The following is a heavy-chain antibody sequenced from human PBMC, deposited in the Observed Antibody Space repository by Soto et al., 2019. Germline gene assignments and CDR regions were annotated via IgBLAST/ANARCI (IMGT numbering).Heavy chain of an antibody. CDR2: INPNTGVT. V-gene: IGHV1-2*02. D-gene: IGHD3-3*01. J-gene: IGHJ4*02. CDR3: AKIYTWNEWQGGSDY. CDR1: GYFFAAYY. Sequence: QVHLEQSGAEVKKAGASVKISCKASGYFFAAYYINWVRQVSGQGLEWMGWINPNTGVTDYAQKCQGRVTLTRDTSSKTAYLERTSLRSDDTAVYYCAKIYTWNEWQGGSDYWGQGTLLTVSS.